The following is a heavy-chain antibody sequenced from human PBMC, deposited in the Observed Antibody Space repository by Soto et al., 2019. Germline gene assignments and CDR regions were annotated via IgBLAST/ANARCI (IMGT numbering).Heavy chain of an antibody. J-gene: IGHJ5*02. V-gene: IGHV5-51*01. CDR2: IYPGDSDT. CDR3: ARTSYCSGGSCYLNWFEP. D-gene: IGHD2-15*01. CDR1: GYSFTSYW. Sequence: GESLKISCKGSGYSFTSYWIGWVRQMPGKGLEWMGIIYPGDSDTRYSPSFQGQVTISADKSISTAYLQWSSLKASDTAMYYCARTSYCSGGSCYLNWFEPWGQGTLVTVSS.